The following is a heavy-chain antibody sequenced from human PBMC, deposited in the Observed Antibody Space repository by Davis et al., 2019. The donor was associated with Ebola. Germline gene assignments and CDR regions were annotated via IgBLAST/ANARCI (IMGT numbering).Heavy chain of an antibody. CDR2: IYSGGST. Sequence: GGSLRLSCVASGFTVSSDYMSWVRQAPGKGLEWVSVIYSGGSTYYADSVKGRFTISRHSSENTVFLQMNSLRLDDTAVYYCARDPPQSGGYVWGQGTLVTVSS. V-gene: IGHV3-53*04. CDR3: ARDPPQSGGYV. D-gene: IGHD5-12*01. CDR1: GFTVSSDY. J-gene: IGHJ4*02.